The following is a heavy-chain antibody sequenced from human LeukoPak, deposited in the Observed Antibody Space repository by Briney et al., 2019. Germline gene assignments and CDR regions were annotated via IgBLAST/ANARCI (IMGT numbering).Heavy chain of an antibody. CDR3: TKSLDY. Sequence: PGGSLRLSCVASGFTFSRSWMDWVRQVPGEGLEWVANIREDGRETYYVYSARGRFTISIDNAKNPLYLQMDRLRVEDTAIHYCTKSLDYWGQGTLVTVPS. V-gene: IGHV3-7*01. CDR1: GFTFSRSW. J-gene: IGHJ4*02. CDR2: IREDGRET.